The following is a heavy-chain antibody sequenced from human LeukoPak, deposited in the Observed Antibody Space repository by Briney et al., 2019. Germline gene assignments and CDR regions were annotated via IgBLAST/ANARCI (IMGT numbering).Heavy chain of an antibody. D-gene: IGHD2-15*01. CDR2: IIPIFGTA. Sequence: ASVTVSFKPSGGTFSIYAISWVRQAPGQGLEWMGRIIPIFGTANYAQKFQGRVTITSDKSTSKAYMELSSLRSEDTAVYYCARDGVVVSRAFDIWGQGTMVTVSS. J-gene: IGHJ3*02. CDR3: ARDGVVVSRAFDI. V-gene: IGHV1-69*06. CDR1: GGTFSIYA.